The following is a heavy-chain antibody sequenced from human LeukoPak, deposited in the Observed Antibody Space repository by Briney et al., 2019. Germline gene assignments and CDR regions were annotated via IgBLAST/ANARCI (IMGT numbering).Heavy chain of an antibody. CDR1: GFTFSTYT. Sequence: PGGSLRLSCAASGFTFSTYTINWVRQAPGKGLEWVSSISSSSSCIYYADSVKGRFTISRDNAKNSLYLQMNSLRAEDTAVYHCARDRLLEDRDYSYYYYMDVWGKGTTVTVSS. D-gene: IGHD1-1*01. V-gene: IGHV3-21*01. CDR2: ISSSSSCI. J-gene: IGHJ6*03. CDR3: ARDRLLEDRDYSYYYYMDV.